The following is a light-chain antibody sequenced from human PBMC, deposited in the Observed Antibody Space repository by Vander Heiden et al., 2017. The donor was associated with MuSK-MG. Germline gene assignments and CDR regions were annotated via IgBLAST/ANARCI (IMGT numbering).Light chain of an antibody. J-gene: IGKJ5*01. CDR1: QSISNY. CDR3: QQRSISVT. V-gene: IGKV3-11*01. CDR2: DAS. Sequence: EIVLTQSPVTLSLSPGERATLSCRASQSISNYLVWYQQRPGQTPRLLMYDASNRATRIPARFSGSGSGTDFTLTSISLEPEDFAVYYWQQRSISVTFGQGTRVDIK.